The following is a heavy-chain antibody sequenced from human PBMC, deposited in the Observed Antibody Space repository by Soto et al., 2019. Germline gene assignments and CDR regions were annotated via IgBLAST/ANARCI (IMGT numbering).Heavy chain of an antibody. CDR2: IYDGGTT. J-gene: IGHJ5*02. V-gene: IGHV4-61*01. Sequence: QGRLQESGPTLVKASETLSLTCTVSGDSLNAGTNYWNWVRQPPGKDLEWIGYIYDGGTTKYNLSLQSRVTSSQDTSKNQFSLEIRSVVPSDTAVYYCVGDWGPYGFDPWGQGILVTVSS. CDR3: VGDWGPYGFDP. D-gene: IGHD3-16*01. CDR1: GDSLNAGTNY.